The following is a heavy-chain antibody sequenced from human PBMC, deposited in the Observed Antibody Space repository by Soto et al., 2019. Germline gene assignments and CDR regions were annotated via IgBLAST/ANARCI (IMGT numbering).Heavy chain of an antibody. J-gene: IGHJ4*02. D-gene: IGHD4-17*01. V-gene: IGHV2-5*02. CDR2: IYWDDDQ. CDR3: AHRTRYGARFDY. CDR1: GFSLNTNGVS. Sequence: QITLKESGPTLVKPTQTLTLTCTFSGFSLNTNGVSVGWVRQPPASALEWLALIYWDDDQHYSSSLKSTLTITRDTSKNQVVLTTTNMDPVDTATYYVAHRTRYGARFDYWGEAALVTVSS.